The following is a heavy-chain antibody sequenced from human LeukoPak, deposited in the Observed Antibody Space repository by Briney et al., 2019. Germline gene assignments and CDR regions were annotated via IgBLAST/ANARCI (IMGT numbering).Heavy chain of an antibody. Sequence: PSETLSLTCTVSGGSINSYYWSWTRQPPGKGLEWIGYIYDSGSTNYNPSLKSRVTISVDTSNNQFSLKLSSVTAADTAVYYCACLTTADAFDIWGQGTMVTVSS. CDR3: ACLTTADAFDI. V-gene: IGHV4-59*01. CDR2: IYDSGST. D-gene: IGHD3-22*01. J-gene: IGHJ3*02. CDR1: GGSINSYY.